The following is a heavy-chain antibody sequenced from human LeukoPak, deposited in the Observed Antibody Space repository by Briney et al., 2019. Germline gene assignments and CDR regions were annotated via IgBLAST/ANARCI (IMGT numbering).Heavy chain of an antibody. CDR3: ARWYPSASYEYAFDV. V-gene: IGHV1-8*03. J-gene: IGHJ3*01. CDR1: GYTVTTYD. D-gene: IGHD6-19*01. CDR2: INPNSGIT. Sequence: ASVKVSCKSSGYTVTTYDINWVRQATGQGPEWMGWINPNSGITGFAEKFQGRITITTDTSISTTYMELSSLRSEDTAVYYCARWYPSASYEYAFDVWGQGTMVTVSS.